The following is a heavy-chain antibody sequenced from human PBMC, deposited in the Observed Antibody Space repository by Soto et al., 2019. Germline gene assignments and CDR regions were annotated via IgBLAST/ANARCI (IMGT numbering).Heavy chain of an antibody. V-gene: IGHV3-53*01. D-gene: IGHD2-8*01. CDR3: ARQNLGGYSNNNGYHSWGDHFDN. J-gene: IGHJ4*02. CDR2: VSPSGGT. CDR1: GFSVSSNY. Sequence: ELQLVESGGGLIQPGGCLRLSCVASGFSVSSNYMNWVRQAPGKGLEWVSVVSPSGGTKYTESLKGRFVISRDESRNTVYLQMNSLRDEDTAVYYCARQNLGGYSNNNGYHSWGDHFDNWGPGTLVTVSS.